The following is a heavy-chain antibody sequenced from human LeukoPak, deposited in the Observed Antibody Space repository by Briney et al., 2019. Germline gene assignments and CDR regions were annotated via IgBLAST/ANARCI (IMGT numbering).Heavy chain of an antibody. CDR1: GFSLTTSGVG. CDR3: THRITALGELLTHPFFDY. J-gene: IGHJ4*02. V-gene: IGHV2-5*02. D-gene: IGHD3-16*01. Sequence: SGPTLVNPTQTLTLTCTFSGFSLTTSGVGVGWIRQSPGKALEWLALIYWDDDVRYSPSLKSRLTITKDTSMDQVVLTMTNMDPVDTATYYCTHRITALGELLTHPFFDYWCQGTLVTVSS. CDR2: IYWDDDV.